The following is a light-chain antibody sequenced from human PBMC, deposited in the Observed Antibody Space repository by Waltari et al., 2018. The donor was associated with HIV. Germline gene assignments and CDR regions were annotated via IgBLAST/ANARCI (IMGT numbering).Light chain of an antibody. CDR2: EVT. CDR3: CSYAGSDTLV. CDR1: NSDVGNYNL. Sequence: QSALTQPASVSGSPGQSITISCTRTNSDVGNYNLVSWYRQHPDKAPNLLLFEVTRRPSGVPDRFSGSKSGNTASLTISGLQAEDEADYYCCSYAGSDTLVFGGGTKLTVL. J-gene: IGLJ3*02. V-gene: IGLV2-23*02.